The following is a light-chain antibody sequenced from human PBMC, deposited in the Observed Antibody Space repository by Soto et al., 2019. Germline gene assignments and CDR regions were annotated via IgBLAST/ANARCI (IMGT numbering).Light chain of an antibody. CDR2: GAT. Sequence: EIVLTQFPAALSISTEETATLSCRASQSVSANLAWYQLKPGQAPRLLIYGATTSAAGFPGKFSGSGSGTEFTLTITCLQSEDSAVYYCQHYDNWPTFGPGTKVDIK. J-gene: IGKJ3*01. CDR3: QHYDNWPT. V-gene: IGKV3-15*01. CDR1: QSVSAN.